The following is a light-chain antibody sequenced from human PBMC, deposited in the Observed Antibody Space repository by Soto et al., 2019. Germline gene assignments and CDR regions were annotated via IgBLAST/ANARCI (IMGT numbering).Light chain of an antibody. CDR3: QHYGSSPPIT. J-gene: IGKJ5*01. Sequence: EVVLTQSPGTLSLSPEERATLSCRASQSVSSKYLAWYQKKPGQAPRFLIYGASSRATGIPDRFSGSGSGTDFTLTITRLEPEDFAVYYCQHYGSSPPITFGQGTRLEI. V-gene: IGKV3-20*01. CDR2: GAS. CDR1: QSVSSKY.